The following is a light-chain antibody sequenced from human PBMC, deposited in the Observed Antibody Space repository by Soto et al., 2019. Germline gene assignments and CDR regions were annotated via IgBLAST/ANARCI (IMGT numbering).Light chain of an antibody. CDR1: SANIGNNY. CDR3: VSWDDSLSGLV. CDR2: SNN. Sequence: LTQPPSASGTPGQRVTISCSGRSANIGNNYVCWYQQLPGTAPKLLIYSNNQRPSGVPDRFSGSKSGTSASLAISGLRSEDEADYYCVSWDDSLSGLVFGTGTKVTVL. J-gene: IGLJ1*01. V-gene: IGLV1-47*02.